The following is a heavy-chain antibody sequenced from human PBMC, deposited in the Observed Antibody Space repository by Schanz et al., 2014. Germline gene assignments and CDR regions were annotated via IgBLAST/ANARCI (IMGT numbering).Heavy chain of an antibody. CDR2: IGTSGGT. D-gene: IGHD3-10*01. CDR3: AKGRFGELSAFDI. Sequence: EVQLLESGGGLVQPGGSLRLSCAASGFTFSTHAMHWVRQAPGKGLEWVSTIGTSGGTNYAESVKGRFTISRDNSKNTLYLQMNSLRAEDTAVYYCAKGRFGELSAFDIWGQGTMVTVAS. J-gene: IGHJ3*02. V-gene: IGHV3-23*01. CDR1: GFTFSTHA.